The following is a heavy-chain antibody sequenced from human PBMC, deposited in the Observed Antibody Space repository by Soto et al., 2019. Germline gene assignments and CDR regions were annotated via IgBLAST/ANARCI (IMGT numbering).Heavy chain of an antibody. V-gene: IGHV4-59*01. CDR1: NASISSYY. CDR3: ARDGNFGDDIHDYYGMDV. CDR2: MAPSGSS. J-gene: IGHJ6*02. Sequence: QVRLQESGPGLVKPSETLSLTCTVSNASISSYYWSWIRQPPGKRLEWIGYMAPSGSSKYNPSLAGRVTISVDTSNNHFSLKLTSVTAADTAVYYCARDGNFGDDIHDYYGMDVWGRGTTVTVSS. D-gene: IGHD4-17*01.